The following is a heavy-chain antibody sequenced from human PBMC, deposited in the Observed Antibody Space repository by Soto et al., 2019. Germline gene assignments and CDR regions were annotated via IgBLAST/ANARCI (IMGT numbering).Heavy chain of an antibody. CDR3: AKARLVRFLEWLWSYMDV. V-gene: IGHV3-23*01. J-gene: IGHJ6*03. CDR1: GLTFRRYE. Sequence: EVQLLESGGGLVQPGGSLRLSCAASGLTFRRYEMRWVCKDSGKGLEWVSAIGGSGGSTYYADSVKGRFTISRDNSKNTLYLQMNILRAEDTAVYYCAKARLVRFLEWLWSYMDVWGKGTTVTVSS. CDR2: IGGSGGST. D-gene: IGHD3-3*01.